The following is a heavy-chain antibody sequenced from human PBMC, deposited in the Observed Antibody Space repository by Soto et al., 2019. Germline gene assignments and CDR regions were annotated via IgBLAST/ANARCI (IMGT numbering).Heavy chain of an antibody. Sequence: EVQLSESGGGLVQPGGSLRLSCAASGFTFSSYAISWVRQAPGKGLEWVSGIGGSGDNTYYADSVRGRFTISRDNSRNTLYLQMNSLRAEDTALYYCAKTISGYFWAGDSWGRGTLVTGSS. CDR1: GFTFSSYA. V-gene: IGHV3-23*01. CDR3: AKTISGYFWAGDS. J-gene: IGHJ4*02. D-gene: IGHD5-12*01. CDR2: IGGSGDNT.